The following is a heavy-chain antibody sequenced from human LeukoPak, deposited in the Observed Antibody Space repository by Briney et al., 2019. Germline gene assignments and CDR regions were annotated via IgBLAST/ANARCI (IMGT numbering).Heavy chain of an antibody. CDR2: IYHSGST. J-gene: IGHJ6*02. CDR1: GGSISSGGYS. CDR3: ASVIAAAGTDYYGMDV. D-gene: IGHD6-13*01. Sequence: SETLSLTCAVSGGSISSGGYSWSWIRQPPGKGLEWIGYIYHSGSTYYNPSLKSRVTISVDRSRNQFSLKLSSVTAADTAVYHCASVIAAAGTDYYGMDVWGQGTTVTVSS. V-gene: IGHV4-30-2*01.